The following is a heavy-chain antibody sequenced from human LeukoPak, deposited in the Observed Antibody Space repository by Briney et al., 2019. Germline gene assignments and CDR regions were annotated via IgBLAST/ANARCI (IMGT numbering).Heavy chain of an antibody. Sequence: PSETLSLTCAVYGGSFSGYYWSWIRQPPGKGLEWIGEINHSGSTNYNPSLKSRVTISVDTSKNQFSLKLSSVTAADTAVYNCARPKGYSYANYFDYWGQGTLVTVSS. D-gene: IGHD5-18*01. CDR1: GGSFSGYY. CDR2: INHSGST. V-gene: IGHV4-34*01. J-gene: IGHJ4*02. CDR3: ARPKGYSYANYFDY.